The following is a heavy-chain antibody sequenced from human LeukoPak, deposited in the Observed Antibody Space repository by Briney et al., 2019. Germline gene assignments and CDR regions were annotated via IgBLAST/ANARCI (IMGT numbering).Heavy chain of an antibody. CDR3: ARASSAVAAAGTNFDY. D-gene: IGHD6-19*01. V-gene: IGHV1-18*01. CDR1: VYTLTTYA. J-gene: IGHJ4*02. Sequence: ASVTVSFKSSVYTLTTYAFSWVRQAPGQGGEWVGWISAYNGNTNYAQNPQGRLTITTHPSTSTAYMELMSLRSDDTAVYYCARASSAVAAAGTNFDYWGPGTLVTVSS. CDR2: ISAYNGNT.